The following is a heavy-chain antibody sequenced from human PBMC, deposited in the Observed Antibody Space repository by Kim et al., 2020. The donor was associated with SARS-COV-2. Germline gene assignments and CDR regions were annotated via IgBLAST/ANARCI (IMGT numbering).Heavy chain of an antibody. CDR1: GFNFSSYA. CDR2: NIFKDGDT. Sequence: GGSLRLSCAASGFNFSSYAMTWVRQAPGRGLEWVSTNIFKDGDTYYADSVKGRFTISRDNSKRTLYLQLNSLRVDDTAIYYCAKGERYSSSPYYYYMDVWGKGTTVIVSS. J-gene: IGHJ6*03. D-gene: IGHD6-6*01. V-gene: IGHV3-23*01. CDR3: AKGERYSSSPYYYYMDV.